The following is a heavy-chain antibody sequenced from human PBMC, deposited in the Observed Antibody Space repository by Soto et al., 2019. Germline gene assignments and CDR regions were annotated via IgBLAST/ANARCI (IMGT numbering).Heavy chain of an antibody. CDR1: DFDSSSYG. Sequence: GGSLILSCAASDFDSSSYGIHLVRQAPGKGLEWVAASSYDGRETFYADSAKGRFTVSKEMSKNTAFLQMNALRHEDTAVYFCARDSGWPILNFDNWGQGTPVTVSS. CDR3: ARDSGWPILNFDN. V-gene: IGHV3-30*03. CDR2: SSYDGRET. J-gene: IGHJ4*02. D-gene: IGHD3-10*01.